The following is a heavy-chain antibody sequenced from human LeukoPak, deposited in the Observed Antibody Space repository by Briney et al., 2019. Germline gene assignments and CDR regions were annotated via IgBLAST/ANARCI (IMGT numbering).Heavy chain of an antibody. CDR2: IYHSWST. CDR3: ARRAQNTAMVLVFDY. J-gene: IGHJ4*02. D-gene: IGHD5-18*01. V-gene: IGHV4-38-2*01. Sequence: PGETLALICAVSGYSLSSGYYWGWIRPPPGTGLDWIGSIYHSWSTYYTESLKRRVTISVDTSKNQFSLKLSTVPAADTAVYYCARRAQNTAMVLVFDYWGQGTLVTVSS. CDR1: GYSLSSGYY.